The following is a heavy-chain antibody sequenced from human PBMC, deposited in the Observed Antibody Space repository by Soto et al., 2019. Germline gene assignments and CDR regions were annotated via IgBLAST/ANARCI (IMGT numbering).Heavy chain of an antibody. CDR1: GYTFTSYD. Sequence: ASVKVSCKASGYTFTSYDINWVRQATGQGLEWMGWMNPNSGNTGYAQKFQGRVTMTRNTSISTAYMELSSLRSEDTAVYYCARVIGHYYDSSGYGIWGQGTLVTVSS. CDR2: MNPNSGNT. D-gene: IGHD3-22*01. V-gene: IGHV1-8*01. J-gene: IGHJ4*02. CDR3: ARVIGHYYDSSGYGI.